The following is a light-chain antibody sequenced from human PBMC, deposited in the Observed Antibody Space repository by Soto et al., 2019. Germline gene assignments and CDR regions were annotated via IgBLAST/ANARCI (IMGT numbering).Light chain of an antibody. CDR3: QQRSNWPTWT. J-gene: IGKJ1*01. V-gene: IGKV3-11*01. CDR1: QSLRSTS. Sequence: IVLKQSPATLYLSPGERATLSCRASQSLRSTSLAWYQQKPGQAPRLLIYDASNRATGIPARFSGNGSGTDFTLTISSLEPEDFAVYYCQQRSNWPTWTFGQGTKVDIK. CDR2: DAS.